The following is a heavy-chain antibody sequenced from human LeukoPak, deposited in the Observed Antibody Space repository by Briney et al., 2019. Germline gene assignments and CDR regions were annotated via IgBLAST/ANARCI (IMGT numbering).Heavy chain of an antibody. J-gene: IGHJ3*02. CDR3: ARGATTYAFDI. V-gene: IGHV1-69*13. Sequence: VASVKVSCKASGGTFSSYAISWVRQAPGQGLEWMGGIIPIFGTANYSQKFQGRVTITADESTSTAYMELSSLRSEDTAVYYCARGATTYAFDIWGQGTMVTVSS. D-gene: IGHD4-17*01. CDR2: IIPIFGTA. CDR1: GGTFSSYA.